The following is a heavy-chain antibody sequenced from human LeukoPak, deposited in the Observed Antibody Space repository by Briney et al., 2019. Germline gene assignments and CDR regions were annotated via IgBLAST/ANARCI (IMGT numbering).Heavy chain of an antibody. CDR2: ITPFNDNT. CDR3: AREKSTSGGDYFDY. V-gene: IGHV1-45*02. J-gene: IGHJ4*02. CDR1: GYTFTYRS. Sequence: SVKVSCKASGYTFTYRSLNWVRQAPGQALEWMGWITPFNDNTNYAQMFQDRVTITADESTSTAYMELSSLRSEDTAVYYCAREKSTSGGDYFDYWGQGTLVTVSS. D-gene: IGHD3-10*01.